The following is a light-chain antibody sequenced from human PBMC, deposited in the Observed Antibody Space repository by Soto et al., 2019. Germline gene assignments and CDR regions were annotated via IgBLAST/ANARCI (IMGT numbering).Light chain of an antibody. Sequence: QPVLTQPPSASGTRGQRVTISCSGSSSNIGSNYVYWYQQLPGTAPKLLIYRNNQRPSGVPDRFSGSKSGTSASLAISGLRSEDEADYYCAAWDDSLSGPWVFGGGTKLTVL. CDR3: AAWDDSLSGPWV. CDR2: RNN. V-gene: IGLV1-47*01. J-gene: IGLJ3*02. CDR1: SSNIGSNY.